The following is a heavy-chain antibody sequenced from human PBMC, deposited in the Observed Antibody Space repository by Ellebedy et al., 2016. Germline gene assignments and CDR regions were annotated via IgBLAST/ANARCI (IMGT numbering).Heavy chain of an antibody. D-gene: IGHD3-22*01. J-gene: IGHJ2*01. V-gene: IGHV1-3*01. CDR2: INAGNGNT. CDR1: GYTFSSSA. Sequence: ASVKVSCKASGYTFSSSAIHWVRQAPGQRLEWMGWINAGNGNTKFSQKFQGRVIITRDTSATTAYMELSSLRFEDTAVYYCARGMYYSVSSGYSAYLDLWGRGTPVTVSS. CDR3: ARGMYYSVSSGYSAYLDL.